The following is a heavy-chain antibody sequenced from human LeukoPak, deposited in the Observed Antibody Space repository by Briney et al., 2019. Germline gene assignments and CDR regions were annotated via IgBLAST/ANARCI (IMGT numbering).Heavy chain of an antibody. D-gene: IGHD1-1*01. V-gene: IGHV4-34*01. CDR1: GETFSGYY. CDR3: ARHHHHGWNDI. J-gene: IGHJ1*01. Sequence: SETLSLTCAVYGETFSGYYWGWIRQPPGKGLEWIGSIDYSGSTYYNPSLKSRVTISEDTSKDQFSLRLSSLTAADTAIYYCARHHHHGWNDIWGQGTLVTVSS. CDR2: IDYSGST.